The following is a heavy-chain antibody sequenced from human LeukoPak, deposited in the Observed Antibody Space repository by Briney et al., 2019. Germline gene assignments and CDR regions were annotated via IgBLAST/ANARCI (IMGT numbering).Heavy chain of an antibody. CDR2: IYYSGST. V-gene: IGHV4-39*01. J-gene: IGHJ3*02. CDR3: ASSSGHAFDI. Sequence: SETLSLTCTVSGGSISSSSYYWGWIRQPSGKGLEWIGSIYYSGSTYYNPSLKSRVTISVDTSKNQFSLKLSSVTAADTAVYYCASSSGHAFDIWGQGTMVTVSS. CDR1: GGSISSSSYY.